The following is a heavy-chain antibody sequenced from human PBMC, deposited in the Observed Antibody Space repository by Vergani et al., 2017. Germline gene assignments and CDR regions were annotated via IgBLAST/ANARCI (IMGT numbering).Heavy chain of an antibody. CDR2: ISYDGSNK. Sequence: QVQLVESGGGVVQPGRSLRLSCAASGSTFSSYAMHWVRQAPGKGLEWVAVISYDGSNKYYADSVKGRFTISRDNSKNTLYLQMNSLGAEDTAVYYCAREGRPAYYYDSSGYWGDAFDIWGQGTMVTVSS. CDR1: GSTFSSYA. CDR3: AREGRPAYYYDSSGYWGDAFDI. J-gene: IGHJ3*02. V-gene: IGHV3-30-3*01. D-gene: IGHD3-22*01.